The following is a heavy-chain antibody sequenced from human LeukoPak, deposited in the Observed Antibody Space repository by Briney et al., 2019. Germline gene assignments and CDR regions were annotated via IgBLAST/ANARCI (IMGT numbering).Heavy chain of an antibody. D-gene: IGHD6-19*01. CDR2: IIPILGIA. Sequence: SVKVSCKASGGTFSSYAISWVRQAPGQGLEWMGRIIPILGIANYAQKFQGRVTITADKSTSTASMELSSLRSEDTAVYYCARETAVAATSYSSGWDYAFDIWGQGTMVTVSS. CDR1: GGTFSSYA. J-gene: IGHJ3*02. CDR3: ARETAVAATSYSSGWDYAFDI. V-gene: IGHV1-69*04.